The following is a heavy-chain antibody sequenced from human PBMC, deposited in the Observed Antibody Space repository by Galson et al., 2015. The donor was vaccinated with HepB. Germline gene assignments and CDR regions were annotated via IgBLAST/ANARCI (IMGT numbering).Heavy chain of an antibody. CDR1: GFTFSSNS. V-gene: IGHV3-7*03. CDR2: IKQDGSEK. Sequence: SLRLSCAASGFTFSSNSMHWVRQAPGKGLEWVANIKQDGSEKYYVDSVKGRFTISRDNAKNSPYLQMNSLRAEDTAVYYCARGRSGYYNWGQGTLVTVSS. CDR3: ARGRSGYYN. J-gene: IGHJ4*02. D-gene: IGHD3-22*01.